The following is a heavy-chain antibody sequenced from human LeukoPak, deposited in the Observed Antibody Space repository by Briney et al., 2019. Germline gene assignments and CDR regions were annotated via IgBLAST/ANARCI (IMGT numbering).Heavy chain of an antibody. V-gene: IGHV3-48*03. CDR2: ISSSGSTI. Sequence: PGGSLRLSCAASGFTFSSYEMNWVRQAPGKGLEWVSYISSSGSTIYYADSVKGRFTISRDNAKNSLYLQMNSLRAEDTAVYYCAKDMVPNLWFGELLHYWGQGTLVTVSS. CDR3: AKDMVPNLWFGELLHY. D-gene: IGHD3-10*01. J-gene: IGHJ4*02. CDR1: GFTFSSYE.